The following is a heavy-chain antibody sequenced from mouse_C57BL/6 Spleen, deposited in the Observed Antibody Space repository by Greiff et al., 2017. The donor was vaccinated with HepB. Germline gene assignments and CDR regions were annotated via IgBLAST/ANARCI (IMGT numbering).Heavy chain of an antibody. Sequence: QVHVKQPGTELVKPGASVKLSCKASGYTFTSYWMHWVKQRPGQGLEWIGNINPSNGGTNYNEKFKSKATLTVDKSSSTAYMQLSSLTSEDSAVYYCARLWLRRNYFDYWGQGTTLTVSS. CDR1: GYTFTSYW. J-gene: IGHJ2*01. CDR2: INPSNGGT. D-gene: IGHD2-2*01. V-gene: IGHV1-53*01. CDR3: ARLWLRRNYFDY.